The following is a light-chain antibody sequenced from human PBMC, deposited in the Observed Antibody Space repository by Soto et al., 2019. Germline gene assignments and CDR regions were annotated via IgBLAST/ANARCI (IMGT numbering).Light chain of an antibody. CDR3: AAWDDSLGSRV. V-gene: IGLV1-47*01. J-gene: IGLJ2*01. Sequence: QSVLTQPPSASGTPGQRVTISCSGTSSNIGSHDVYWYQQLPGTAPKLLIYRNSQRPSGVPDRFSGSKSGTSASLAISGLRSEDEADYYCAAWDDSLGSRVFGGGTKVTVL. CDR2: RNS. CDR1: SSNIGSHD.